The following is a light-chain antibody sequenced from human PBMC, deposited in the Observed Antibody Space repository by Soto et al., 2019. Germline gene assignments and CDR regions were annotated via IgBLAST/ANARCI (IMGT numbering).Light chain of an antibody. CDR2: AVS. CDR3: QQSYIDHVT. J-gene: IGKJ4*01. CDR1: QTVYSY. Sequence: DLQMTQSPSSRSASVGDRITITGRASQTVYSYFNGYQQKPGRAPKLLIYAVSSLHSGVPSRFSGSGSGTDFTLTISSLQPEDFATYYCQQSYIDHVTFGGGTKVAIK. V-gene: IGKV1-39*01.